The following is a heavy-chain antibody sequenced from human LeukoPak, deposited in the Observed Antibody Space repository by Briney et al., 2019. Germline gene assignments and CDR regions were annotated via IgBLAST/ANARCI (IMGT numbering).Heavy chain of an antibody. CDR2: INHSGST. J-gene: IGHJ4*02. D-gene: IGHD3-3*01. CDR1: GGSISSYY. V-gene: IGHV4-34*01. Sequence: SETLSLTCTVSGGSISSYYWSWIRQPPGKGLEWIGEINHSGSTNYNPSLKSRVTISVDTSKNQFSLKLSSVTAADTAVYYCARTFIRFPDYWGQGTLVTVSS. CDR3: ARTFIRFPDY.